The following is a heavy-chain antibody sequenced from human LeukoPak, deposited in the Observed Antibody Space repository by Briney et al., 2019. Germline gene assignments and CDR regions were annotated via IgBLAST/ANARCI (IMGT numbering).Heavy chain of an antibody. CDR3: ARRSGERIAVAGFNYFYYMDV. CDR1: GFTFSSYA. V-gene: IGHV3-48*03. J-gene: IGHJ6*03. D-gene: IGHD6-19*01. Sequence: GGSLRLSCAASGFTFSSYAMNWVRQAPGKGLEGVSYISSSGTTIYYADSVKGRFTISRDNAKNSLYLQMNSLRAEDTAVYYCARRSGERIAVAGFNYFYYMDVWGKGTTVTISS. CDR2: ISSSGTTI.